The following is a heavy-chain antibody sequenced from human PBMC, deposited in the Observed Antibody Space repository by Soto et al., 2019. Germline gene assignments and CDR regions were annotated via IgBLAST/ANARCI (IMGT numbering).Heavy chain of an antibody. D-gene: IGHD6-13*01. Sequence: VQLVQSGAEVKKPGSSVKVSCKASGGTFSSYAISWVRQAPGQGLEWMGGIIPIFGTANYAQKFQGRVTITADESTSTAYMELSSLRSEDTAVYYCASGYSSSWYQSEPRYYYYGMDVWGQGTTVTVSS. J-gene: IGHJ6*02. V-gene: IGHV1-69*01. CDR1: GGTFSSYA. CDR2: IIPIFGTA. CDR3: ASGYSSSWYQSEPRYYYYGMDV.